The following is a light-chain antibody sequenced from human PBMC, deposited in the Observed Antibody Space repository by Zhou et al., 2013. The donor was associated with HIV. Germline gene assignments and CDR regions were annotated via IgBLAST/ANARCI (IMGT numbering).Light chain of an antibody. J-gene: IGKJ2*01. CDR1: QRTSNW. V-gene: IGKV1-39*01. CDR2: GAS. Sequence: DIQMTQSPSTLSASVGDRVTITCRASQRTSNWLAWYQQKPGKAPKLLIYGASTLQSGVPSRFSGNGSGADFTLTISSLQPEDFATYYCQQSYSTPYTFGQGTKLEIK. CDR3: QQSYSTPYT.